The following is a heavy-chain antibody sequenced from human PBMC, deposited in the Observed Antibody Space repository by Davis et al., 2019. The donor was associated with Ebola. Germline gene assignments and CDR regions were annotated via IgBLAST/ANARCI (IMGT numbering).Heavy chain of an antibody. CDR2: ISDAGGYT. CDR1: GFTFSSYA. J-gene: IGHJ3*02. Sequence: GESLKISCAASGFTFSSYAMSWVRQAPGKGLEWVSGISDAGGYTYYADSVKGRFTISRDNSKNTLYLQMNSLRAEDTAVYYCAKTRSYDAFDIWGQGTMVTVSS. D-gene: IGHD1-26*01. V-gene: IGHV3-23*01. CDR3: AKTRSYDAFDI.